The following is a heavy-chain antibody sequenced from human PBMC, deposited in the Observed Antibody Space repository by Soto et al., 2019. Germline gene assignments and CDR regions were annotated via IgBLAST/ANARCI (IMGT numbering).Heavy chain of an antibody. Sequence: SETLSLTCTVSGGSISSYYWSWIRQPPGKGLEWIGYIYYSGSTNYNPSLKSRVTISVDTSKNQFSLKLSSVTAADTAVYYCARMQNYYDSSGYYYVFYFDYWGQGTLVTVSS. V-gene: IGHV4-59*01. CDR3: ARMQNYYDSSGYYYVFYFDY. J-gene: IGHJ4*02. CDR1: GGSISSYY. CDR2: IYYSGST. D-gene: IGHD3-22*01.